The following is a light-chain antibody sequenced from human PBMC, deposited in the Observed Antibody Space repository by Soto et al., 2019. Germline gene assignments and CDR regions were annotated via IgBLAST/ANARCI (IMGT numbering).Light chain of an antibody. J-gene: IGKJ3*01. CDR2: DAS. CDR1: QSVSSY. Sequence: EIALTQSPATLSLSPGERATLSCRASQSVSSYLAWYQQKPGQAPRLLIYDASNRATGIPARFSGSGSGTDFTLTISSLEPEDFAVYYCQQRSGFTFGPGTKVDIK. V-gene: IGKV3-11*01. CDR3: QQRSGFT.